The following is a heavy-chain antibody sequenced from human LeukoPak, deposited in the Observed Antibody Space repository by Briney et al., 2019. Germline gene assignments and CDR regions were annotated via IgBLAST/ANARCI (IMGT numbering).Heavy chain of an antibody. CDR2: IYTSGST. D-gene: IGHD3-10*01. Sequence: SETLSLTXTVSGGSISSYYWSWIRQPAGKGLEWNGRIYTSGSTNYNPSLKSRVTMSVDTSKNQFSLKLSSVTAADTAVYYCARVGYYGSGSYPYWGQGTLVTVSS. J-gene: IGHJ4*02. V-gene: IGHV4-4*07. CDR1: GGSISSYY. CDR3: ARVGYYGSGSYPY.